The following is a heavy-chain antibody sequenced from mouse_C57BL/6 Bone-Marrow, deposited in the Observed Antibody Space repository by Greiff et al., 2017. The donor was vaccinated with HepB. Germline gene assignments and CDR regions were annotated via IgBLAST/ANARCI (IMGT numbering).Heavy chain of an antibody. D-gene: IGHD4-1*01. J-gene: IGHJ2*01. Sequence: DVMLVESGGGLVKPGGSLKLSCAASGFTFSSYAMSWVRQTPEKRLEWVATISDGGSYTYYPDNVKGRFTISRDNAKNNLYLQMSQLKSEDTAMYYCARAGWEWYFDYWGQGTTLTVSS. CDR2: ISDGGSYT. CDR3: ARAGWEWYFDY. CDR1: GFTFSSYA. V-gene: IGHV5-4*03.